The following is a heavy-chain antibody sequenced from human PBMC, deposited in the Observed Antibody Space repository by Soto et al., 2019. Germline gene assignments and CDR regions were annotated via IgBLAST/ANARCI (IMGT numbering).Heavy chain of an antibody. CDR1: GFTFSSYS. CDR2: ISSSSSTI. Sequence: LRLSCAASGFTFSSYSMNWVRQAPGKGLEWVSYISSSSSTIYYADSVKGRFTISRDNAKNSLYLQMNSLRDEDTAVYYCAREPPDYDSSGSDAFDIWGQGTMVTVSS. V-gene: IGHV3-48*02. CDR3: AREPPDYDSSGSDAFDI. J-gene: IGHJ3*02. D-gene: IGHD3-22*01.